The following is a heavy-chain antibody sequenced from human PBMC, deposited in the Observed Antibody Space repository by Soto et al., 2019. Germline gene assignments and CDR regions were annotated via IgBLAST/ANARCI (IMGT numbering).Heavy chain of an antibody. V-gene: IGHV1-46*01. CDR3: ARGWEMATIRRKYYFDY. CDR1: GYTFTSYY. J-gene: IGHJ4*02. CDR2: INPSGGST. D-gene: IGHD1-26*01. Sequence: QVQLVQSGAEVKKPGASVKVSCKASGYTFTSYYMHWVRQAPGQGLEWMGIINPSGGSTSYAQKCRGGAPMTRHTTRSTVYMGRSSRRSEDTAVYYWARGWEMATIRRKYYFDYWGQGPLVTVSS.